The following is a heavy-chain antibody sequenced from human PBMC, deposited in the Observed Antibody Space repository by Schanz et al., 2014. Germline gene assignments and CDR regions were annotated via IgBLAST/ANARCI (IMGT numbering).Heavy chain of an antibody. J-gene: IGHJ6*02. Sequence: EVQLLESGGGFVQPGGSLRLSCVASGVTFSNHALSWVRQAPGKGLEWVSGIGGSGDSTHYADSVKGRFSISRDNGETSVYLQINSLRVEDTAVYYCARFLARYQYYGVDVWGQGTTVIVSS. V-gene: IGHV3-23*01. CDR3: ARFLARYQYYGVDV. CDR2: IGGSGDST. D-gene: IGHD3-3*01. CDR1: GVTFSNHA.